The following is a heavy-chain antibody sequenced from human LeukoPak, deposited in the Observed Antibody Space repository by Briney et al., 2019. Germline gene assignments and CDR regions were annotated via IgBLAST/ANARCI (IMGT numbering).Heavy chain of an antibody. V-gene: IGHV1-24*01. CDR2: FDPEDGET. CDR3: ATWYYYDSSGYYSKYYFDY. J-gene: IGHJ4*02. CDR1: GGTFSSYA. Sequence: ASVKVSCKASGGTFSSYAISWVRQAPGKGLEWMGGFDPEDGETIYAQKFQGRVTMTEDTSTDTAYMELSSLRSEDTAVYYCATWYYYDSSGYYSKYYFDYWGQGTLVTVSS. D-gene: IGHD3-22*01.